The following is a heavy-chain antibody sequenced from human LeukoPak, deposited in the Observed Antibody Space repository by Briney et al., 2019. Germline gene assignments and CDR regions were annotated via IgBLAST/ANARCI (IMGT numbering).Heavy chain of an antibody. CDR3: ARATGTGRFDY. CDR2: IYYSGST. J-gene: IGHJ4*02. D-gene: IGHD1-1*01. V-gene: IGHV4-59*01. Sequence: PSETLSLTCTASGGSISSYYWSWIRQPPGKGLEWIGYIYYSGSTNYNPSLKSRVTISVDTSKNQFSLKLSSVTAADTAVYYCARATGTGRFDYWGQGTLVTVSS. CDR1: GGSISSYY.